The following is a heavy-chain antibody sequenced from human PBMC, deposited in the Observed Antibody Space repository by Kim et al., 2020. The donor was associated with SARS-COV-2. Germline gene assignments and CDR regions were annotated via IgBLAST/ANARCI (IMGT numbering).Heavy chain of an antibody. J-gene: IGHJ5*02. CDR2: IKSNAGTT. Sequence: ASVKVSCKTSGYTFTSYYIHWVRQAPGQGLEWMGIIKSNAGTTSKAQKFQGRVTLTSDTSTNTVYMELSSLISEDTAIYYCSREPPGGGGWFDPWGQGTL. V-gene: IGHV1-46*01. CDR1: GYTFTSYY. CDR3: SREPPGGGGWFDP. D-gene: IGHD3-16*01.